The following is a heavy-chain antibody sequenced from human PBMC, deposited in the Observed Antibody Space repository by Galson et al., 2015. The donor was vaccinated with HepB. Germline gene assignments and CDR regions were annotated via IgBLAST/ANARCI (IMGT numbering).Heavy chain of an antibody. V-gene: IGHV3-48*01. Sequence: SLRLSCAASGFTFNTYSMNWVRQAPGKGLEWVSYISGRSDNIVYADSVRGRLTISRDNAKESLYLQMNNLRVEDTAVYYCARDLDWAFDYWGQGTLVTVSS. CDR2: ISGRSDNI. D-gene: IGHD3-9*01. CDR3: ARDLDWAFDY. J-gene: IGHJ4*02. CDR1: GFTFNTYS.